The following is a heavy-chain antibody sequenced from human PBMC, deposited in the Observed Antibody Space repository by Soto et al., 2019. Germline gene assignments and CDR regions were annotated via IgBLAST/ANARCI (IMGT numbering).Heavy chain of an antibody. D-gene: IGHD3-10*01. V-gene: IGHV4-39*01. Sequence: SEILSLTCTVSGGSISSSSYYWGWIRQPPGKGLEWIGSIYYSGSTYYNPSLKSRVTISVDTSKNQFSLKLSSVTAADTAVYYCARGRILWFGELSKLPGGSYYFDYWGQGTLVTVSS. CDR1: GGSISSSSYY. CDR3: ARGRILWFGELSKLPGGSYYFDY. J-gene: IGHJ4*02. CDR2: IYYSGST.